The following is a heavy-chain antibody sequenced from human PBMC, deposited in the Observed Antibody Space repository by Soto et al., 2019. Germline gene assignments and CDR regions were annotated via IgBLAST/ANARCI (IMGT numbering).Heavy chain of an antibody. D-gene: IGHD2-15*01. V-gene: IGHV4-59*01. CDR2: IYYSGSN. Sequence: QVQLQESGPGLVKPSESLSLTCTVSGGSISSEYWSWIRQPPGKGLEWIGYIYYSGSNIYNPPLKSRVTISVETSKNQFSLNLSSVTASDTAVYYCARDGYSANDFDIWGQGTMVTVS. CDR1: GGSISSEY. CDR3: ARDGYSANDFDI. J-gene: IGHJ3*02.